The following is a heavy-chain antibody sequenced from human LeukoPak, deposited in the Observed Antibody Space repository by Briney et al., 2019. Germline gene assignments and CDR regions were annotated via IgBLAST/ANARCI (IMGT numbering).Heavy chain of an antibody. J-gene: IGHJ6*03. CDR2: VYYSGSA. V-gene: IGHV4-59*08. D-gene: IGHD1-1*01. CDR1: GGSISNYY. CDR3: TRHGLEPTSFYYYMDV. Sequence: SETLSLTCTVSGGSISNYYWSWIRQPPGKGLEWIGYVYYSGSAHYNPSLKGRVTMSVDTSKTHFSLKLGSVTAADTAVYYCTRHGLEPTSFYYYMDVWGKGTTVTVSS.